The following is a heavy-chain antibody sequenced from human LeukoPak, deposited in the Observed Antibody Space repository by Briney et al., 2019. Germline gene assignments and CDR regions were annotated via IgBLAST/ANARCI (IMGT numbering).Heavy chain of an antibody. J-gene: IGHJ5*02. V-gene: IGHV4-34*01. CDR2: INHSGST. D-gene: IGHD4-17*01. CDR1: GRSFSGYY. CDR3: AKITPGDHARERFNWFDP. Sequence: SDTLSLICAVYGRSFSGYYWSWIRQPRAKGLEGIGEINHSGSTHYHPSLKSPDTISVDTSKNQFSLKLSSVTAADTAVYYCAKITPGDHARERFNWFDPWGQGPLVTVSS.